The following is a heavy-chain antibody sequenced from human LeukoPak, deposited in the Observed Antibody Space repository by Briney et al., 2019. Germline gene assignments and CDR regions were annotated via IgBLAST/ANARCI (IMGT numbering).Heavy chain of an antibody. CDR1: GFTFGDYA. CDR3: ARDFSPMVTYFDL. CDR2: IKQDGSEK. J-gene: IGHJ2*01. Sequence: PGGSLRLSCTASGFTFGDYAMSWFRQAPGKGLEWVANIKQDGSEKYYVDSMKGRFTNSRDNAKNSLYLQMNSLRAEDTAVYYCARDFSPMVTYFDLWGRGTLVTVSS. D-gene: IGHD5-18*01. V-gene: IGHV3-7*01.